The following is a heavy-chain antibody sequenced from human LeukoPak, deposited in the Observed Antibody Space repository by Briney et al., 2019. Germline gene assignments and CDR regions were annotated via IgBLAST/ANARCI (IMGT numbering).Heavy chain of an antibody. CDR1: GGSISSYY. J-gene: IGHJ4*02. V-gene: IGHV4-59*01. D-gene: IGHD3-22*01. CDR3: ARVRSYYYDSSGYYFDF. CDR2: IYYSGST. Sequence: PSETLSLTCTVPGGSISSYYWSWIRQPPGKGLEWIGYIYYSGSTNYNPSLKSRVTISVDTSKNQFSLKLSSVTAADTAVYYCARVRSYYYDSSGYYFDFWAQGTLVTVSS.